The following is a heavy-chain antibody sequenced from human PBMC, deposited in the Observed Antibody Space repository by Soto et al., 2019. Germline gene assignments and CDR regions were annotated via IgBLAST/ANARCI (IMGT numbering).Heavy chain of an antibody. CDR2: INGNGDGT. CDR3: GKDPSISIKEVVTGNWVAP. D-gene: IGHD2-21*02. J-gene: IGHJ5*02. V-gene: IGHV3-23*01. Sequence: GGSLRLSCAASGFTFGNYAMTWVRQALGKGLEWVSGINGNGDGTYYADSVRGRFTISRDNSKKTLFLQMDSLRAEDTAVYYRGKDPSISIKEVVTGNWVAPWGQGTLVTVSS. CDR1: GFTFGNYA.